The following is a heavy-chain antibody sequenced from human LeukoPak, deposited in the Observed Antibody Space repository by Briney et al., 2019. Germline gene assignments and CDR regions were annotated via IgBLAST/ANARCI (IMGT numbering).Heavy chain of an antibody. J-gene: IGHJ1*01. D-gene: IGHD3-22*01. CDR1: GYSYISYY. Sequence: ASMNVSCKASGYSYISYYIHWVRQAPGQGLEWMGWINPNSGGTNYAQKFQGRVTMTRDTSISTAYMELSWLRSDDTAVYYCAREDFYDSSGYYKNKEYFQHWGQGTLVTVSS. V-gene: IGHV1-2*02. CDR2: INPNSGGT. CDR3: AREDFYDSSGYYKNKEYFQH.